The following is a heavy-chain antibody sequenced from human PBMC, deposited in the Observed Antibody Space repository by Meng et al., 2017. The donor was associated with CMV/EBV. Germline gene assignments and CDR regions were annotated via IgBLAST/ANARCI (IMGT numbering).Heavy chain of an antibody. Sequence: GESLKISCAASGFTVSSNYMSWVRQAPGKGLEWVAVIWYDGSNKYYADSVKGRFTISRDNSKNTLYLQMNSLRAEDTAVYYCAKALNDFWSGYYTGLYYYYGMDVWGQGTTVTVSS. J-gene: IGHJ6*02. CDR3: AKALNDFWSGYYTGLYYYYGMDV. D-gene: IGHD3-3*01. CDR2: IWYDGSNK. CDR1: GFTVSSNY. V-gene: IGHV3-33*06.